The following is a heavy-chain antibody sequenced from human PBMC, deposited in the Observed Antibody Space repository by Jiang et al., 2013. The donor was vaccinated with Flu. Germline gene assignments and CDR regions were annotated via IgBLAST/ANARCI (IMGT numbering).Heavy chain of an antibody. J-gene: IGHJ5*02. V-gene: IGHV1-3*01. CDR2: INAGNGNT. Sequence: AEVKKPGASVKVSCKASGYTFTSYAMHWVRQAPGQRLEWMGWINAGNGNTKYSQKFQGRVTITRDTSASTAYMELSSLRSEDTAVYYCARVANGQRLVIGHNWFDPWGQGTLVTVSS. D-gene: IGHD6-13*01. CDR1: GYTFTSYA. CDR3: ARVANGQRLVIGHNWFDP.